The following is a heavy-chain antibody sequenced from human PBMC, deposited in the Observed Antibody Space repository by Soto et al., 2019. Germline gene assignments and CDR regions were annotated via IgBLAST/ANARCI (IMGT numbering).Heavy chain of an antibody. V-gene: IGHV1-3*04. J-gene: IGHJ4*02. D-gene: IGHD5-12*01. CDR3: ARAISGYGT. CDR2: INTGNGDT. Sequence: QVQLVQSGAEMKKPGASVRVSCKTSGINYNTYAIHWVRQAPGQGLEWMGWINTGNGDTRYSQNFQGRVTLTRDTSASTVYMDLDSLKSEDTGLYFCARAISGYGTWGQGTLVTVSS. CDR1: GINYNTYA.